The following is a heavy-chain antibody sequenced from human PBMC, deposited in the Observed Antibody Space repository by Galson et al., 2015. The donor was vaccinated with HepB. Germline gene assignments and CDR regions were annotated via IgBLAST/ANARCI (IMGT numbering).Heavy chain of an antibody. V-gene: IGHV3-23*01. CDR2: ISGTGGST. CDR1: GLTFSSYA. CDR3: AKDRYSTGWYYLDY. J-gene: IGHJ4*02. Sequence: SLRLSCAASGLTFSSYAMSWVRQAPGKGLEWVSAISGTGGSTYYADSVKGRFTISRDYTKNTLYLHMNSLRAEDTAIYYCAKDRYSTGWYYLDYWGQGTLVTVPS. D-gene: IGHD6-19*01.